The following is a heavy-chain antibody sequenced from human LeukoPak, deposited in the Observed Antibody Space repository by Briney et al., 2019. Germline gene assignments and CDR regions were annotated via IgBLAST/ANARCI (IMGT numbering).Heavy chain of an antibody. J-gene: IGHJ5*02. D-gene: IGHD5-18*01. CDR3: ARERLDRGYSYGYNWFDP. V-gene: IGHV1-69*13. CDR1: GYTFTSYA. CDR2: IIPIFDTA. Sequence: ASVKVSCKASGYTFTSYAISWVRQVPGQGLEWMGGIIPIFDTANYAQKFQGRVTITADESTSTAYMELSSLRSEDTAVYYCARERLDRGYSYGYNWFDPWGQGTLVTVSS.